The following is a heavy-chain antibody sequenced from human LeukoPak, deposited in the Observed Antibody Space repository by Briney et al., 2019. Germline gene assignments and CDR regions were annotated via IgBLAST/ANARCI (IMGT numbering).Heavy chain of an antibody. J-gene: IGHJ6*02. Sequence: ASVTVSCTAFGYTFSSYVLNWVRQAPGQGLEWMGWINTNTGNPTYAQGFTGQLVFSLDTSVSTAYLQISNLKPEDTAVYYCARGGGMNVWGQGTTVTVSS. CDR2: INTNTGNP. CDR1: GYTFSSYV. CDR3: ARGGGMNV. V-gene: IGHV7-4-1*02.